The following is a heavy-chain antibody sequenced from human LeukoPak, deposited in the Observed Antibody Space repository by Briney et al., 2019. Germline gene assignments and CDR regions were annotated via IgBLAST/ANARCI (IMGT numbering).Heavy chain of an antibody. CDR3: ARGRGSSGWFDAFDI. V-gene: IGHV4-34*01. D-gene: IGHD6-19*01. CDR1: GGSFSGYY. Sequence: SETLSLTCAVYGGSFSGYYWSWIRQPPGKGLEWIGEINHSGSTNYNPSLKSRVTISVDTSKNQFSLKLSSVTAADTAVYYCARGRGSSGWFDAFDIWGQGTMVTVS. J-gene: IGHJ3*02. CDR2: INHSGST.